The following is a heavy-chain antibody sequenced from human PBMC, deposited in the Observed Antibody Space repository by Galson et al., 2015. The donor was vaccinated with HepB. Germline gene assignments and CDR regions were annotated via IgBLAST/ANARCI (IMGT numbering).Heavy chain of an antibody. D-gene: IGHD3-10*01. J-gene: IGHJ4*02. CDR2: IRYDGSNK. CDR3: ARDQHPGSLGIFDY. V-gene: IGHV3-30*02. Sequence: SLRLSCAASGFTFSSYGMHWVRQAPGKGLEWVAFIRYDGSNKYYADSVKGRFTISRDNSKNTLYLQMNSLRAEDTAVYYCARDQHPGSLGIFDYWGQGTLVTVSS. CDR1: GFTFSSYG.